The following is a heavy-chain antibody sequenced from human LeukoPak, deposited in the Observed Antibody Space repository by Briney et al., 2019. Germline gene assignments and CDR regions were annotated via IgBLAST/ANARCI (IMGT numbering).Heavy chain of an antibody. Sequence: SETLSLTCTVSGYSISSGYYWGWIRQPPGKGLEWIGSIYHSGSTYYNPSLKSRVTISVDTSKNQFSLKLSSVTAADTAVYYCARAGTSQKYYYYYYMDVWGKGTTVTVSS. D-gene: IGHD6-13*01. J-gene: IGHJ6*03. CDR1: GYSISSGYY. V-gene: IGHV4-38-2*02. CDR3: ARAGTSQKYYYYYYMDV. CDR2: IYHSGST.